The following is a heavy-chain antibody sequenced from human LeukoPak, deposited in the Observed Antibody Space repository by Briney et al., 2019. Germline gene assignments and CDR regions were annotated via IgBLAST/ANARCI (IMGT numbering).Heavy chain of an antibody. CDR2: IYTSGST. J-gene: IGHJ5*02. V-gene: IGHV4-61*02. Sequence: PSETLSLTCTVSGGSISSGSYYWSWIRQPAGKGLEWIGRIYTSGSTNYNPSLKSRVTISVDTSKNQFSLKLSSVTAADTAVYYCARQYSGRPYDILTGYPANWFDPWGQGTLVTVSS. CDR3: ARQYSGRPYDILTGYPANWFDP. D-gene: IGHD3-9*01. CDR1: GGSISSGSYY.